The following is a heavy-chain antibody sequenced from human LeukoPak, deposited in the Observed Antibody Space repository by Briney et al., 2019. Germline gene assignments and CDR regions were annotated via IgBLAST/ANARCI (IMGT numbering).Heavy chain of an antibody. J-gene: IGHJ2*01. CDR1: DDSISSSSYY. D-gene: IGHD3-22*01. V-gene: IGHV4-39*07. CDR2: IYYGGNT. Sequence: SETLSLTCSVSDDSISSSSYYWGWIRHPPGKGLEWIGSIYYGGNTYFNPSLKSRVTISVDISKKQLSLRLTSVTAADTATYYCARERAGSGYYFLGWYFDLWGRGTLVTVSS. CDR3: ARERAGSGYYFLGWYFDL.